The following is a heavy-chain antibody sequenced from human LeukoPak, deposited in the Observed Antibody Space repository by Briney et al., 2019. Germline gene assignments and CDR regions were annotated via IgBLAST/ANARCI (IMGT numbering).Heavy chain of an antibody. CDR2: IYSDGST. CDR1: GFTVSNNY. D-gene: IGHD2-2*01. CDR3: ARDFVVVPAAGGYFDY. Sequence: GGSLRLSCAASGFTVSNNYMSWVRQAPGKGLEWVSVIYSDGSTYYANSVTGRFTISRDNSKNTLYLQMNSLRAEDTAVYYCARDFVVVPAAGGYFDYWGQGTLVTVSS. J-gene: IGHJ4*02. V-gene: IGHV3-53*05.